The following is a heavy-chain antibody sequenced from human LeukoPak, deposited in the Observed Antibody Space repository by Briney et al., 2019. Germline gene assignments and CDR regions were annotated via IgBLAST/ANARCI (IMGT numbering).Heavy chain of an antibody. J-gene: IGHJ5*02. D-gene: IGHD6-13*01. V-gene: IGHV5-10-1*01. Sequence: RGESLQISCKGSGYSFTSYWISWVRQMPGKGLEWMGRIDPSDSYTNYSPSLQGHVTISADKSISTAYLQWSSLKASDTAMYYCATGSYSSSWYWFDPWGQGTLVTVSS. CDR2: IDPSDSYT. CDR1: GYSFTSYW. CDR3: ATGSYSSSWYWFDP.